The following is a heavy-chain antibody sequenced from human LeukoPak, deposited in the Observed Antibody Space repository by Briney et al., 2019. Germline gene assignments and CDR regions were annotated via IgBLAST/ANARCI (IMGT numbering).Heavy chain of an antibody. Sequence: SETLSLTCAVYGGSFSGYYWNWIRQPPGKGLEWIGEIHHSGSTNYSPSLKSRVTISIDTSKNQFSLNLNSMTAADTAVYYCARGRGIAAAANYFDYWGQGTLVTVSS. D-gene: IGHD6-13*01. V-gene: IGHV4-34*01. CDR3: ARGRGIAAAANYFDY. CDR2: IHHSGST. CDR1: GGSFSGYY. J-gene: IGHJ4*02.